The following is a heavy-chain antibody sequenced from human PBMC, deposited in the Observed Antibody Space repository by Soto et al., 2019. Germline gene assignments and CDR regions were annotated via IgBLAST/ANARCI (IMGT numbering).Heavy chain of an antibody. CDR2: ISAYNGNT. CDR3: ARAVDAPAGILLCGP. D-gene: IGHD2-2*01. Sequence: ASVKVSCKAPGYTFTSYGISCGRQAPGQRLEWMGWISAYNGNTNYAQKLQGRVTMTTDTSTSTAYMELRSLRSDDTAVYYCARAVDAPAGILLCGPWGQGTLGTVCS. CDR1: GYTFTSYG. V-gene: IGHV1-18*01. J-gene: IGHJ5*02.